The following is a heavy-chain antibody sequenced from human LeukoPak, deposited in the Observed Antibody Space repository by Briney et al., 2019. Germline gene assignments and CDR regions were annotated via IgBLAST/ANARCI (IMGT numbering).Heavy chain of an antibody. CDR1: GYNFTSYW. J-gene: IGHJ4*02. CDR3: ARWPYSSSWFDY. CDR2: IYPGDSDT. Sequence: PGESLKISCKGSGYNFTSYWIAWVRQTPGKGLEWMGIIYPGDSDTRYSPSFQGQVTISADKSISTAYPQWSSLKASDTAMYYCARWPYSSSWFDYWGQGTLVTVSS. D-gene: IGHD6-13*01. V-gene: IGHV5-51*01.